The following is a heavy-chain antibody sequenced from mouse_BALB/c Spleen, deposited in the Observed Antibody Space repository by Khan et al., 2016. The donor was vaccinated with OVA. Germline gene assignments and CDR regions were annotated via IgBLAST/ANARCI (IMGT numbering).Heavy chain of an antibody. V-gene: IGHV1S41*01. CDR3: ARWNYNGNSAYALAY. CDR2: IATGSGST. D-gene: IGHD1-1*01. Sequence: DLVKPGASVKLSCKASGYTFTSYWINWIKQRPGKGLEWIGRIATGSGSTSYTEMFKGKATLTVDTSSSTAYIQVSSLSYEDSAVFFCARWNYNGNSAYALAYWGQGTSLTVSS. J-gene: IGHJ4*01. CDR1: GYTFTSYW.